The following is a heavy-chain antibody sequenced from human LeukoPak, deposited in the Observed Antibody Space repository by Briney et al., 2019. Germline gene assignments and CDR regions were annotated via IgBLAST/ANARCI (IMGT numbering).Heavy chain of an antibody. CDR1: GFSFSNYG. J-gene: IGHJ6*02. V-gene: IGHV3-30*02. D-gene: IGHD2-15*01. CDR2: IQSDGSKT. Sequence: GGSLRLSCAASGFSFSNYGMHWVRQAPGKGLEWVALIQSDGSKTYSADSVKGRFTISRDNHRKTLYLQMNRLRPDDTAVYCCAKRYCKSATCRSDMDAWGQGTTVTVSS. CDR3: AKRYCKSATCRSDMDA.